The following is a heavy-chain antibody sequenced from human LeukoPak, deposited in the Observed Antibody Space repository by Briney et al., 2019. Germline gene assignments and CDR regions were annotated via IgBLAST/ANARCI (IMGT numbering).Heavy chain of an antibody. CDR2: IWYDGSNK. D-gene: IGHD2-15*01. J-gene: IGHJ4*02. Sequence: GGSLRLSCAASGFTFNNYGMHWVRQAPGRGLDWVALIWYDGSNKYYADSVKGRFTISRDNSKNTLYLQMDSLRAEDTAVYYCARVGGSYFDYWGQGTLVTVSS. CDR3: ARVGGSYFDY. V-gene: IGHV3-33*01. CDR1: GFTFNNYG.